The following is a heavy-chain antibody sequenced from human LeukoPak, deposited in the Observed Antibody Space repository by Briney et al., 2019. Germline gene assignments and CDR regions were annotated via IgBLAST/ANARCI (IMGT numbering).Heavy chain of an antibody. D-gene: IGHD3-22*01. V-gene: IGHV4-31*03. CDR1: GGSISSGGYY. Sequence: SQTLSLTCTVSGGSISSGGYYWSWIRQHPGKGLEWIGYIYYSGSTYYNPSLKSRVTISVDTSKNQFSLKLSSVTAADTAVYYCVREPLLPSGLGVWGQGTTVTVSS. J-gene: IGHJ6*02. CDR2: IYYSGST. CDR3: VREPLLPSGLGV.